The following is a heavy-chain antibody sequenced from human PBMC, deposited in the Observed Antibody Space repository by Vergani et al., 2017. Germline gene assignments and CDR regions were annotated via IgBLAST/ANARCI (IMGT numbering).Heavy chain of an antibody. CDR2: IIPIFGTA. D-gene: IGHD2-2*01. CDR3: ARGNCSSTSGQWGYYYYYYYMDV. CDR1: GGTFSSYA. J-gene: IGHJ6*03. Sequence: QVQLVQSGAEVKKPGSSVKVSCKASGGTFSSYAISWVRQAPGQGLEWMGGIIPIFGTANYAQKFQGRVTITADESTSTAYMELSSLRSEDTAVYYCARGNCSSTSGQWGYYYYYYYMDVWGKGTTVTVSS. V-gene: IGHV1-69*01.